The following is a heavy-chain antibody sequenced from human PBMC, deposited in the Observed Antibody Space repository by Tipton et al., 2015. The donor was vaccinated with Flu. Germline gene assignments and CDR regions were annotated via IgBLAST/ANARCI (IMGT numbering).Heavy chain of an antibody. D-gene: IGHD2-8*01. Sequence: LSLTCAVYSGSFSGYFWSWIRQPPGKGLEWVSSINWKGNSVGYADSVKGRFSVSRDNGQNSLYLQMNSLKPEDTALYYCAKDRRADASMDYYYHYAMDVWGQGTTVTVSS. J-gene: IGHJ6*02. CDR1: SGSFSGYF. CDR2: INWKGNSV. CDR3: AKDRRADASMDYYYHYAMDV. V-gene: IGHV3-9*01.